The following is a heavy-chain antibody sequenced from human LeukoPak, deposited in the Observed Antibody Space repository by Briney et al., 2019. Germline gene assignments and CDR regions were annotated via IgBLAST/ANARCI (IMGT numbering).Heavy chain of an antibody. V-gene: IGHV3-72*01. CDR2: IRHKADGYTT. CDR1: GFILSDHY. D-gene: IGHD3-10*02. Sequence: GGSLRLSCAASGFILSDHYMDWVRQAPGKGLEWVGRIRHKADGYTTEYAASVKGRFSISRVDSKNSLYLQMNSLKTEDTAVYHCVRVHGRAFDYWGQGALVTVSS. J-gene: IGHJ4*02. CDR3: VRVHGRAFDY.